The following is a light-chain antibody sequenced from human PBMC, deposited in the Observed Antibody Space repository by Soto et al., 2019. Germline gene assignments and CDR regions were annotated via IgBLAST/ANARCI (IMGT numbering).Light chain of an antibody. J-gene: IGKJ1*01. V-gene: IGKV3-20*01. CDR3: QQNDDSPGT. CDR1: QSISSSY. Sequence: IVLTQSPGTLSLSPGERATLSCRASQSISSSYLAWYQQKPGQAPRLLIYGASNRATAIPDRFRGSGSGKDFTLTISRLEPEDFAVYYCQQNDDSPGTFGQGTKVEIK. CDR2: GAS.